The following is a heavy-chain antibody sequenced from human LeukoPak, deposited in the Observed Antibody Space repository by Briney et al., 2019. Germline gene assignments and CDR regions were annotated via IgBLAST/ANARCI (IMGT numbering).Heavy chain of an antibody. CDR2: IYTSGST. CDR1: GGSISSYY. J-gene: IGHJ3*02. CDR3: ARDTAMYRAFDI. D-gene: IGHD2-8*01. V-gene: IGHV4-4*07. Sequence: SETLSLTCTVSGGSISSYYWSWIRQPAGKGLEWIGRIYTSGSTYYNPSLKSRVTISLDKSKKQFSLKLSSVTAADTAVYYCARDTAMYRAFDIWGQGTMVTVSS.